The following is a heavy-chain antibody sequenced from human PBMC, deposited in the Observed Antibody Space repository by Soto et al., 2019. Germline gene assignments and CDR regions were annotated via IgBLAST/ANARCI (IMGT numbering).Heavy chain of an antibody. Sequence: EVQLVETGGGVVQRGGSLTLSCNASGFSVSSTYMSWVRQAPGRGLEWVAVIESGGSAHYADSVKGRFTISRDDPKNTLYLQMNSLRAEDTGVYYCAKDPRLELRGVDSWGQGTQVTVSS. D-gene: IGHD1-7*01. CDR2: IESGGSA. CDR3: AKDPRLELRGVDS. V-gene: IGHV3-53*02. CDR1: GFSVSSTY. J-gene: IGHJ4*02.